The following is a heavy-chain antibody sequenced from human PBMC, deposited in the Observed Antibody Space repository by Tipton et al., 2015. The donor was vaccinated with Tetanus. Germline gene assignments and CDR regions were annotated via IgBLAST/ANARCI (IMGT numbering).Heavy chain of an antibody. CDR3: ARDSNYYDSSGVHDAFDI. D-gene: IGHD3-22*01. CDR2: INPDDGVT. V-gene: IGHV1-2*06. CDR1: GYRFSDHF. J-gene: IGHJ3*02. Sequence: QSGAEVKKPGASVRVSCEASGYRFSDHFIHWVRQSPGLGLEWMGRINPDDGVTGFAQKFQGRVTLTRDMSITTVYMDLIRLTSDGTAVYYCARDSNYYDSSGVHDAFDIWGQGTMVTVSS.